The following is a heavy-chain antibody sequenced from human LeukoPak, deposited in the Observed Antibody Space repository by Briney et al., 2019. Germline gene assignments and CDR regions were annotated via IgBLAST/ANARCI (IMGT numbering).Heavy chain of an antibody. V-gene: IGHV4-34*01. CDR3: ARRGLRYLSRRFDP. CDR1: GGSFSGYY. CDR2: INHSGST. J-gene: IGHJ5*02. Sequence: SETLSLTCAVYGGSFSGYYWSWIRQPPGKGLEWIGEINHSGSTNYNPSLKSRVTISVDTSKNQFTLNVNSVTAADTAVYYCARRGLRYLSRRFDPWGQGTLVTVSS. D-gene: IGHD3-9*01.